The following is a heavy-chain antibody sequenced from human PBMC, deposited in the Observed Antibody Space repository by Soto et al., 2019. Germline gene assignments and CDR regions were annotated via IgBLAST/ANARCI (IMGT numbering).Heavy chain of an antibody. D-gene: IGHD2-8*01. J-gene: IGHJ4*02. Sequence: SETLSLTCTVSGGSTSSDNYWSWIRQPPGKGLEWIGNIYYSGNTDYNPSLKSRLAISIDTSKNQFSLKLSSVTAADTAVYFCAREGGESSDGLYEFDSWGQGSLVTVSS. CDR3: AREGGESSDGLYEFDS. CDR2: IYYSGNT. CDR1: GGSTSSDNY. V-gene: IGHV4-30-4*01.